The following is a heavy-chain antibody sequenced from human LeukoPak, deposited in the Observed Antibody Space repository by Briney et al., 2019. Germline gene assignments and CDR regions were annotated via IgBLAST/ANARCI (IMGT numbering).Heavy chain of an antibody. V-gene: IGHV3-48*04. CDR2: ISSSSSTI. Sequence: GGSLRLSCAASGFTFSSYSMNWVRQAPGKELEWVSYISSSSSTIYYADSVKGRFTISRDNAKNSLYLQTNSLRAEDTAVYYCARVLLMAFDIWGQGTMVTVSS. D-gene: IGHD3-10*01. J-gene: IGHJ3*02. CDR3: ARVLLMAFDI. CDR1: GFTFSSYS.